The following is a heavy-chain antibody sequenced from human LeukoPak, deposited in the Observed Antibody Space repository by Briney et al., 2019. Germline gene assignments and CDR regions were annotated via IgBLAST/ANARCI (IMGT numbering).Heavy chain of an antibody. CDR2: IYHSGST. CDR1: GYSISSGYY. D-gene: IGHD2-2*01. Sequence: SETLSLTCTVSGYSISSGYYWGWVRQPPGKGLEWIGSIYHSGSTYYNPSLKSRVTISVDTSKNQFSLKLSSVTAADTAVYYCAREIVVVPAAYDYWGQGTLVTVSS. V-gene: IGHV4-38-2*02. CDR3: AREIVVVPAAYDY. J-gene: IGHJ4*02.